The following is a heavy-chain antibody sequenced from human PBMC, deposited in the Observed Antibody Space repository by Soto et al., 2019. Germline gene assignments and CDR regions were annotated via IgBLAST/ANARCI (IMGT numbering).Heavy chain of an antibody. J-gene: IGHJ4*02. CDR3: VRGSASNDY. CDR2: IKQDGSEK. CDR1: GFTFSRYS. V-gene: IGHV3-7*04. Sequence: GSLRLSCAASGFTFSRYSMNWVRQAPGKGLEWVANIKQDGSEKYYVDSVEGRFTISRDNAENSLYLQMNSLKAEDTAVYYCVRGSASNDYWGQGTLVTVSS.